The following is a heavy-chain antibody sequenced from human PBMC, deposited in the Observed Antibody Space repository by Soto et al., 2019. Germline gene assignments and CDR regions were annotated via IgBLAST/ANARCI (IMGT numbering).Heavy chain of an antibody. Sequence: QLQLQESGSGLVKPSQTLSLTCAVSGASISSGGYSCSWIRQPPVKGLEWIGYIDNSGSTYYNPSLKCRGTIAVDSSKTHFALKMRSVTAADTPVYYGARSGYCSGGSCYSRWSDPGGQGTVVIVSS. D-gene: IGHD2-15*01. CDR2: IDNSGST. J-gene: IGHJ5*02. CDR3: ARSGYCSGGSCYSRWSDP. V-gene: IGHV4-30-2*01. CDR1: GASISSGGYS.